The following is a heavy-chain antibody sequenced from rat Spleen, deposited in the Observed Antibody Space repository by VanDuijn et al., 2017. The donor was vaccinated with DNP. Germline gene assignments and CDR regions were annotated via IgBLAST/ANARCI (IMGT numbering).Heavy chain of an antibody. J-gene: IGHJ2*01. V-gene: IGHV5-22*01. CDR3: ARHVLPLRVWDY. D-gene: IGHD1-4*01. CDR2: IRYDGGST. CDR1: GFTFSDYY. Sequence: EVQLVESGGGLVQPGRSLKLSCAASGFTFSDYYMAWVRQAPTKGLEWVAYIRYDGGSTYYRDFVRGRFTISRDNAKSTLYLQMNSLRSEDMATYYCARHVLPLRVWDYWGQGVMVTVSS.